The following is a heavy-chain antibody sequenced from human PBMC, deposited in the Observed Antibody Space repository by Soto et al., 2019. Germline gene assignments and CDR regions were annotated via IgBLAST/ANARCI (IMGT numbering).Heavy chain of an antibody. V-gene: IGHV3-33*01. Sequence: GGSLRLSCAASGFTFSSYGMHWVRQAPGKGLEWVAVIWYDGSNKYYADSVKGRFTISRDNSKNTLYLQMNSLRAEDTAVYYCARDPRAYSGSYSLNWFDPWGQGTLVTVSS. CDR2: IWYDGSNK. CDR3: ARDPRAYSGSYSLNWFDP. CDR1: GFTFSSYG. J-gene: IGHJ5*02. D-gene: IGHD1-26*01.